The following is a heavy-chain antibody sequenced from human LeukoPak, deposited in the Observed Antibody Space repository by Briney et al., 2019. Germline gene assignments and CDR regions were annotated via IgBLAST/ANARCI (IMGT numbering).Heavy chain of an antibody. CDR1: GFSFSNYG. Sequence: PGGSLRLSCAASGFSFSNYGMNWVRQAPGKGLEWVLYISSTSTTINYADSVRGRFTISRDNAKRSLYLQMNRLRVEDRAVYYCARGGAARPDYWGQGTLVTVSS. CDR2: ISSTSTTI. J-gene: IGHJ4*02. CDR3: ARGGAARPDY. V-gene: IGHV3-48*04. D-gene: IGHD6-6*01.